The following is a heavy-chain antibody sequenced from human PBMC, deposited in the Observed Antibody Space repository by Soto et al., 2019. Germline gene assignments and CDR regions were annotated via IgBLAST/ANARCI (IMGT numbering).Heavy chain of an antibody. V-gene: IGHV4-59*01. CDR3: ARGSLAAALYFDL. J-gene: IGHJ2*01. CDR2: IYYSGST. CDR1: GGSISSCS. Sequence: TLSVTCTVAGGSISSCSWCWIRKPPGKGLEWIGYIYYSGSTNYNPSLKSRVTISVDTSKNQFSLKLSSVTAADTAVYYCARGSLAAALYFDLWGRGTLVTVSS. D-gene: IGHD6-13*01.